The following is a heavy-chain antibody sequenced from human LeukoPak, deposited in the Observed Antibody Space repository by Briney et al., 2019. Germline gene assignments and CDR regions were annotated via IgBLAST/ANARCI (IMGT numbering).Heavy chain of an antibody. CDR1: GFTFRHYD. Sequence: PGETLRLSWVASGFTFRHYDMSWVRQAPGKWLEWVSSINTSGGSTYYADSVKGRFTISRDNSKNTLYLQMNSLRAEDTAVYYCAKASSYYDILTGYFRYWGQGTLVTVSS. V-gene: IGHV3-23*01. CDR2: INTSGGST. D-gene: IGHD3-9*01. CDR3: AKASSYYDILTGYFRY. J-gene: IGHJ4*02.